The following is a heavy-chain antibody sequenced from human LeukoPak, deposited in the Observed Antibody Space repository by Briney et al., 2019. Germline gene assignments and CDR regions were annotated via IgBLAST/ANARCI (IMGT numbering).Heavy chain of an antibody. D-gene: IGHD3-10*01. J-gene: IGHJ3*02. V-gene: IGHV1-18*01. CDR3: ARVSYYGSGDAFDI. Sequence: ASVKVSCKASGGTFSSYAISWVRLAPGQGLEWMGWISAYNGNTNYAQKLQGRVTMTTDTSTSTAYMELRSLRSDDTAVYYCARVSYYGSGDAFDIWGQGTMVTVSS. CDR1: GGTFSSYA. CDR2: ISAYNGNT.